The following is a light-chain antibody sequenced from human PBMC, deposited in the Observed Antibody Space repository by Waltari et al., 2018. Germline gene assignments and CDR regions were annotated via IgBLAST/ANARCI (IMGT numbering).Light chain of an antibody. V-gene: IGKV3-15*01. CDR1: QSISNY. Sequence: EIVMTQSPATLSVSPGERATLSCRASQSISNYLAWFQQKPGQAPRLLIYHASTRATGIPARLSGSGSGTEFTLTISSLQSEDFAVYYCQQYYDGRTFGQGTKLEIK. J-gene: IGKJ2*01. CDR3: QQYYDGRT. CDR2: HAS.